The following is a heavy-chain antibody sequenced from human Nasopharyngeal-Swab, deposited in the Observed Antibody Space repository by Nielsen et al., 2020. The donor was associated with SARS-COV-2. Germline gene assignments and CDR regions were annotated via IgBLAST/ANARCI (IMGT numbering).Heavy chain of an antibody. Sequence: GGSLRLSCAASGFTFSSYGMNWVRQAPGKGLGWVSSISPTSDYIYYAESVKGRFTISRDNAKNSLFLQMNSLRAEETAIYYCVRGSYGHYDSWGQGALITVSS. CDR2: ISPTSDYI. CDR1: GFTFSSYG. V-gene: IGHV3-21*06. D-gene: IGHD4-17*01. J-gene: IGHJ5*01. CDR3: VRGSYGHYDS.